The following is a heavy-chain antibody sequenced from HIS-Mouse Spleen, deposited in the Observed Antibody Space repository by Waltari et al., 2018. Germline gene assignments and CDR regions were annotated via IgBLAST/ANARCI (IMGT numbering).Heavy chain of an antibody. V-gene: IGHV4-59*08. CDR3: ARRSLRFLEWLPGMDV. CDR2: IYYSGST. Sequence: QVQLQESGPGLVKPSETLSLTCTVSGCSIRSYYWTWLRQPPGKGLEWIGYIYYSGSTNYNPSLKSRVTISVDTSKNQFSLKLSSVTAADTAVYYCARRSLRFLEWLPGMDVWGQGTTVTVSS. CDR1: GCSIRSYY. J-gene: IGHJ6*02. D-gene: IGHD3-3*01.